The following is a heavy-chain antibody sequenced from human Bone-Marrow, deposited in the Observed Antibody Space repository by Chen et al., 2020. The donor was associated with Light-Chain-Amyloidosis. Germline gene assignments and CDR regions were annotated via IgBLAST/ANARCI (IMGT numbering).Heavy chain of an antibody. CDR1: GLRLSNSG. Sequence: EVQLVESGGGLVQPGGSLRLSCAASGLRLSNSGLHWVRQAPGKGLEWVSYVSSSGTIRTTYAESVKGRFTISRDNSKNMVYLQLNSLRAEDTAVYYCAKDGGAWNFDYWGQGTLVTVSS. V-gene: IGHV3-23*04. CDR2: VSSSGTIRT. CDR3: AKDGGAWNFDY. D-gene: IGHD3-10*01. J-gene: IGHJ4*02.